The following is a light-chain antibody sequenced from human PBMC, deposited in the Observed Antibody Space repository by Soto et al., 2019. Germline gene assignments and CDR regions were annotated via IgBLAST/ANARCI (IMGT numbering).Light chain of an antibody. J-gene: IGLJ3*02. Sequence: QSVLTQPPSVSGTPGQRITISCSGDSSNIGDNFIYWYQQVPETAPKLLIYRNDERPSGVPDRFSASKSGTSASLAISGLRSEDEADYYCATWDDSFRGLFGGGTKLPS. CDR1: SSNIGDNF. CDR2: RND. V-gene: IGLV1-47*01. CDR3: ATWDDSFRGL.